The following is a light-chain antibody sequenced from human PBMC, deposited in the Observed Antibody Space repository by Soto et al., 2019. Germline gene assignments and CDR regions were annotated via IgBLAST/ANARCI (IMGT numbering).Light chain of an antibody. Sequence: QSVLTQPPSASGTPGQRVTISCSGRSSNIGSNTVNWYQQLPGTAPKLLIYSNNQRPSGVPDRFSGSKSGTSASLAISGLQSEDEAGYYCAAWDDSLNGQGVFGGGTKLTVL. CDR1: SSNIGSNT. J-gene: IGLJ2*01. V-gene: IGLV1-44*01. CDR3: AAWDDSLNGQGV. CDR2: SNN.